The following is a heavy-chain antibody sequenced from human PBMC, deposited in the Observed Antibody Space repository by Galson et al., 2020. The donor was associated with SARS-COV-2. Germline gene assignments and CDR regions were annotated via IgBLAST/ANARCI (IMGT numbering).Heavy chain of an antibody. CDR2: IYYSGST. Sequence: SETLSLTCTVSGGSISSGGYYWSWIRQHPGKGLEWIGYIYYSGSTYYNPSLKSRVTISVDTSKNQFSLKLSSVTAADTAVYYCARDRFASAIAAAGNYYYYYGMDVWGQGTTVTVSS. CDR3: ARDRFASAIAAAGNYYYYYGMDV. V-gene: IGHV4-31*03. CDR1: GGSISSGGYY. D-gene: IGHD6-13*01. J-gene: IGHJ6*02.